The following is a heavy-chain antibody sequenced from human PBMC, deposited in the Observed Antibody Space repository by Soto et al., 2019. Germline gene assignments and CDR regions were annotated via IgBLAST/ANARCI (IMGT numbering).Heavy chain of an antibody. V-gene: IGHV3-73*01. J-gene: IGHJ3*02. Sequence: GGSLRLSCAASGFTFSGSAMHWVRQASGKGLEWVGRIRSKANSYATAYAASVKGRFTISRDDSKNTAYLQMNSLKTEDTAVYYCTRHGKEYYYDSSGSSDAFDIWGQGTMVTVSS. D-gene: IGHD3-22*01. CDR1: GFTFSGSA. CDR2: IRSKANSYAT. CDR3: TRHGKEYYYDSSGSSDAFDI.